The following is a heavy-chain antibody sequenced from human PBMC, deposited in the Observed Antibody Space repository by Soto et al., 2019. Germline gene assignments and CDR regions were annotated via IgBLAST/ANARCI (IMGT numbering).Heavy chain of an antibody. D-gene: IGHD1-26*01. J-gene: IGHJ5*01. V-gene: IGHV4-31*03. Sequence: SETLSLTCTVSGGSISSGGYYWSWIRQHPGKGLEWIGYIYYSGSTYYNPSLKSRVTISVDTSKNQFSLHLNSVTPEDTAVYYCVRLIGNSWLDFWGQRTLVTVSS. CDR3: VRLIGNSWLDF. CDR2: IYYSGST. CDR1: GGSISSGGYY.